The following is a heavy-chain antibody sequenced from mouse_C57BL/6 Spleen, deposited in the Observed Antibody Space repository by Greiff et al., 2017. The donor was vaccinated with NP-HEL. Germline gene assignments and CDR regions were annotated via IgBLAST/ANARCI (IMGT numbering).Heavy chain of an antibody. CDR1: GFTFSSYG. CDR3: ARPVVAAYYFDY. Sequence: EVKLMESGGDLVKPGGSLKLSCAASGFTFSSYGMSWVRQTPDKRLEWVATISSGGSYTYYPDSVKGRFTISRDNAKNTLYLQMSSLKSEDTAMYYCARPVVAAYYFDYWGQGTTLTVSS. V-gene: IGHV5-6*01. CDR2: ISSGGSYT. D-gene: IGHD1-1*01. J-gene: IGHJ2*01.